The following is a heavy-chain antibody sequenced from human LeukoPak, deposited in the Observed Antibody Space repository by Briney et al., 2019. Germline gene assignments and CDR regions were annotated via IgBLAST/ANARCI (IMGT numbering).Heavy chain of an antibody. CDR2: IFPADSDT. D-gene: IGHD6-13*01. CDR1: GYNFSTHW. Sequence: GGSPEKFCWGSGYNFSTHWIGWGRQKPGEGLEWMGVIFPADSDTRYSPSFQGQVTISADKSISTAYLQWSSLKASDTAMYYCASVYSSTSWDYWGQGTLVTVSS. V-gene: IGHV5-51*01. J-gene: IGHJ4*02. CDR3: ASVYSSTSWDY.